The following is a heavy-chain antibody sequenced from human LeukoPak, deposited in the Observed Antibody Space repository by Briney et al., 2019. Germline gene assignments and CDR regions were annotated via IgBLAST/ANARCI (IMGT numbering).Heavy chain of an antibody. CDR3: ARTTRDGYEDY. V-gene: IGHV4-4*09. CDR2: IYTSGST. J-gene: IGHJ4*02. D-gene: IGHD5-24*01. Sequence: SETLSLTCTVSGGPISSYYWSWIRQPPGKGLEWIGYIYTSGSTNYNPSLKSRVTISVDTSKNQFSLKLSSVTAADTAVYYCARTTRDGYEDYWGQGTLVTVSS. CDR1: GGPISSYY.